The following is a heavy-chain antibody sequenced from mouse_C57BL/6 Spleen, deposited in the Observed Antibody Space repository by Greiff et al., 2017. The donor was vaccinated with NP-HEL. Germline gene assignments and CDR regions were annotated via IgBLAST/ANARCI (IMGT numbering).Heavy chain of an antibody. Sequence: EVHLVESGGGLVKPGGSLKLSCAASGFTFSDYGMHWVRQAPEKGLEWVAYISSGSSTIYYADTVQGRFTISRDNAKNTLFLQMTSLRSEDTAMYYCARGDDGYPYAMDYWGQGTSVTVSS. CDR2: ISSGSSTI. D-gene: IGHD2-3*01. J-gene: IGHJ4*01. CDR3: ARGDDGYPYAMDY. CDR1: GFTFSDYG. V-gene: IGHV5-17*01.